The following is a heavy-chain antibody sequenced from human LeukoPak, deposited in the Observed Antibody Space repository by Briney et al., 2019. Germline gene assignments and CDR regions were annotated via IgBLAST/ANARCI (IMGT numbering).Heavy chain of an antibody. D-gene: IGHD3-3*01. J-gene: IGHJ6*03. CDR3: ARGSQIFGVVMNYYYYYMDV. V-gene: IGHV4-59*12. CDR1: GGSISSYY. Sequence: SETLSLTCTVSGGSISSYYWSWIRQPPGKGLEWIGYIYYSGSTNYNPSLKSRVTISVDTSKNQFSLKLSSVTAADTAVYYCARGSQIFGVVMNYYYYYMDVWGKGTTVTVSS. CDR2: IYYSGST.